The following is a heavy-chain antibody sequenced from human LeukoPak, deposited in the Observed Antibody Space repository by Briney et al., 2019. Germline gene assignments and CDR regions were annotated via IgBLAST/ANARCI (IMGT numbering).Heavy chain of an antibody. Sequence: GGSLRLSCAASGFTFSSYWMNWVRQAPGKGLVWVSRIASDGSSTTYADSVKGRFSISRDDAKNTLYLQMNSLRDEDTAVYYCARDRGESKDYYFDYWGQGTLVTVSS. V-gene: IGHV3-74*01. CDR2: IASDGSST. CDR1: GFTFSSYW. CDR3: ARDRGESKDYYFDY. J-gene: IGHJ4*02. D-gene: IGHD3-10*01.